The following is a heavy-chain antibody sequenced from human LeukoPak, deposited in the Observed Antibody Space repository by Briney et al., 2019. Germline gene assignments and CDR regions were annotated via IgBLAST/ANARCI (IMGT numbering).Heavy chain of an antibody. Sequence: SETLSLTCTVSGYSINSGYYWAWIRQPPGKGLEWIASIYHSWNTYYNPSLRGRATISVDTSKNQFSLKLSSVIAADTAVYYCARAPRGFDYWGQGTLVTVSS. V-gene: IGHV4-38-2*02. CDR2: IYHSWNT. CDR3: ARAPRGFDY. J-gene: IGHJ4*02. CDR1: GYSINSGYY.